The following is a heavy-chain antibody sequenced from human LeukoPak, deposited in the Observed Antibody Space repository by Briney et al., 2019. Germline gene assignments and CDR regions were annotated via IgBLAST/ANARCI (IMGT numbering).Heavy chain of an antibody. J-gene: IGHJ4*02. Sequence: SVNVSCKASGGTLSGYIISWVRQAPGQGLEWMGGIIPMFGTAHYAQKFQGRVTITADESTSTAYMELSSLRSEDTAVYYCARGHYDVWGGYSPIDYWGQGSLVTVSS. D-gene: IGHD3-3*01. CDR1: GGTLSGYI. CDR2: IIPMFGTA. CDR3: ARGHYDVWGGYSPIDY. V-gene: IGHV1-69*13.